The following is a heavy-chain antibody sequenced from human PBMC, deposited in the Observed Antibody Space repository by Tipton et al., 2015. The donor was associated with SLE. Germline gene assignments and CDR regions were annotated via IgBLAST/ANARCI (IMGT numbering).Heavy chain of an antibody. D-gene: IGHD4-17*01. CDR2: IYYSGST. J-gene: IGHJ3*02. V-gene: IGHV4-59*11. Sequence: TLSLTCTVSGGSISGHYLSWIRQPPGKGLEWIGYIYYSGSTYYNPSLKSRVTISVDTSKNQFSLKLSSVAAADTAVYYCAREVTVTGGDAFDIWGQGTMVTFSS. CDR3: AREVTVTGGDAFDI. CDR1: GGSISGHY.